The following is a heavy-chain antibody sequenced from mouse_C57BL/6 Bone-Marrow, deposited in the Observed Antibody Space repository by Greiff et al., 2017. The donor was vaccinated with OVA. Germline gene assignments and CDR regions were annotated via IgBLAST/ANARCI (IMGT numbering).Heavy chain of an antibody. CDR1: GFNIKDDY. CDR3: AREGPTVVAHYAMDY. D-gene: IGHD1-1*01. J-gene: IGHJ4*01. Sequence: EVQLQQSGAELVRPGASVKLSCTASGFNIKDDYMHWVKQRPEQGLEWIGWIDPANGNTKYAPKFQGKATITADTSSNTAYLQLSSLTSEDTAIYYCAREGPTVVAHYAMDYWGQGTSVTVSS. V-gene: IGHV14-3*01. CDR2: IDPANGNT.